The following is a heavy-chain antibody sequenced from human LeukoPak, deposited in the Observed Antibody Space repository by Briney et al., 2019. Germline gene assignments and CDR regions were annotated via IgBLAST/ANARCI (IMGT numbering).Heavy chain of an antibody. D-gene: IGHD2/OR15-2a*01. CDR2: IYSGGTT. Sequence: GGSLRLSCAASGFTVSSNYINWVRQAPGKGLEWVSLIYSGGTTYYADSVKGRFTISRDNSKNTVHLQMNNLRAEDTAMYFCARRLYIVRGAFDIWGQGTMVTVSS. CDR1: GFTVSSNY. J-gene: IGHJ3*02. V-gene: IGHV3-53*01. CDR3: ARRLYIVRGAFDI.